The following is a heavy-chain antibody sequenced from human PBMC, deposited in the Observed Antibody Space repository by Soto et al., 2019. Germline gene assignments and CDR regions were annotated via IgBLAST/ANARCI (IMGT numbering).Heavy chain of an antibody. Sequence: GGSLRLSCAASGFTFSSYAMHWVRQAPGKGLEWVAVISYDGSNKYYADSVKGRFTISRDNSKNTLYLQMNSLRAEDTAVYYCARADFIQEYSSSWYGAFDIWGQGTMVTVSS. CDR1: GFTFSSYA. D-gene: IGHD6-13*01. V-gene: IGHV3-30-3*01. CDR3: ARADFIQEYSSSWYGAFDI. J-gene: IGHJ3*02. CDR2: ISYDGSNK.